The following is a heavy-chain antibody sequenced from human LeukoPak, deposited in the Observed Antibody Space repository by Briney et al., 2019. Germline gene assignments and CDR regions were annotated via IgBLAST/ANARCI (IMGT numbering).Heavy chain of an antibody. CDR1: GYSTNSGFY. D-gene: IGHD6-19*01. Sequence: KPSETLSLTCTVSGYSTNSGFYWGWIRQPPGKGLEWIGSIYHSGSTNYNPSLKSRVTISVDKSKNQFSLKLNSVTAADTAVYYCARELWLASFNYWGQGTLVTVSS. CDR2: IYHSGST. J-gene: IGHJ4*02. V-gene: IGHV4-38-2*02. CDR3: ARELWLASFNY.